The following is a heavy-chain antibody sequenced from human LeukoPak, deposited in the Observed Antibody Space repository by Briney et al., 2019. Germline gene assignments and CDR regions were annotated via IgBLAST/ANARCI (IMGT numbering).Heavy chain of an antibody. CDR2: IYYSGST. V-gene: IGHV4-59*08. Sequence: SETLSLTCTVSGGSISNYYWSWIRQPPGKGLEWIGYIYYSGSTKYNPSLKSRVNMTVDTSENQFSLRLSSVTAADTAVYYCARHSSILTGYPFDYWGQGTLVTVSS. D-gene: IGHD3-9*01. CDR1: GGSISNYY. J-gene: IGHJ4*02. CDR3: ARHSSILTGYPFDY.